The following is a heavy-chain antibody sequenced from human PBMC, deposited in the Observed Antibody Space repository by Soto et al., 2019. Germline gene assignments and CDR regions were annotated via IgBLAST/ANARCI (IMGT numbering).Heavy chain of an antibody. J-gene: IGHJ4*02. CDR3: ATGTGKNDFDY. CDR2: VISKTDGGTT. Sequence: PGGSLRLSCAASGFTYSNAWMSWVRQAPGKGLEWVGRVISKTDGGTTDYAAPVKGRFTISRDDSKNTLFVQMNSLKTEDTAVYYCATGTGKNDFDYWGQGTLVNVSS. V-gene: IGHV3-15*01. CDR1: GFTYSNAW.